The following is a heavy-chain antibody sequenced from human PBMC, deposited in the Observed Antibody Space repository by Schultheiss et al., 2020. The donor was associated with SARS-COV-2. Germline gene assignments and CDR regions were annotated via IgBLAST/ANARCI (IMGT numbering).Heavy chain of an antibody. CDR2: INHSGST. CDR3: AREYQLLSYCYFDL. V-gene: IGHV4-59*12. CDR1: GGSISSYY. J-gene: IGHJ2*01. D-gene: IGHD2-2*01. Sequence: SETLSLTCTVSGGSISSYYWSWIRQPPGRGLEWIGEINHSGSTNYSPSLKSRVTMSVDTSKNQFSLRLSSVTAADTAVYYCAREYQLLSYCYFDLWGRGTLVTGSS.